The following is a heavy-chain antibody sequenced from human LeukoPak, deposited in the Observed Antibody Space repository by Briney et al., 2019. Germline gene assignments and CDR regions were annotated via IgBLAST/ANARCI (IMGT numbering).Heavy chain of an antibody. V-gene: IGHV3-48*03. Sequence: PGGSLRLSCAASGFTFSSYEMNWVRQAPGKGLEWVSYISSSGSTIYYADSVKGRFTISRDNSKKTLYLQMNSLGAEDTAVYYCAKGGWVYYFDFWGQGTLVTVSS. D-gene: IGHD6-19*01. CDR2: ISSSGSTI. J-gene: IGHJ4*02. CDR1: GFTFSSYE. CDR3: AKGGWVYYFDF.